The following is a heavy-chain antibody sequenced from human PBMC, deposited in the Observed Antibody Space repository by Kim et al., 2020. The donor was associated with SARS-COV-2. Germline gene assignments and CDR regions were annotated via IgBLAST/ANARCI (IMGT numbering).Heavy chain of an antibody. CDR3: ARVGCSSANCYPDV. J-gene: IGHJ6*02. V-gene: IGHV4-59*01. D-gene: IGHD2-2*01. CDR2: VYYSGNT. Sequence: SETLSLTCTVSGGSISSYYWSWIRQPPGKGLEWIGNVYYSGNTNYNPSLSGRVTISVDTSKNQFSLKLSSVTAADTAVYYCARVGCSSANCYPDVWGQGTTVTVSS. CDR1: GGSISSYY.